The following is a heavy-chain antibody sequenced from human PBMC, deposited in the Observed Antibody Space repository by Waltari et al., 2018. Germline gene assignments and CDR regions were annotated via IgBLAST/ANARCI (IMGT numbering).Heavy chain of an antibody. V-gene: IGHV4-39*01. CDR2: FYHTGTA. J-gene: IGHJ5*02. Sequence: QLQLQESGPGLVKPSETLPLTCSVSGGSISGSDYYRGWIRQPPGKGLEWIGSFYHTGTAYYNPSLKSRVTVSVDTSKNQFSLKVNSVTAADTAFYYRARSSRQFDSWFDPWGQGTLVTVSS. D-gene: IGHD3-10*01. CDR1: GGSISGSDYY. CDR3: ARSSRQFDSWFDP.